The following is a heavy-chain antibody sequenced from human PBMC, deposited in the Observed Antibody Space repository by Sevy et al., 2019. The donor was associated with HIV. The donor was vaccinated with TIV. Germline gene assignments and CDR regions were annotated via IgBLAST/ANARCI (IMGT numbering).Heavy chain of an antibody. D-gene: IGHD3-22*01. V-gene: IGHV3-53*01. CDR2: IYSGGST. CDR3: ARWAHYYDSSGFDY. Sequence: GGSLRLSCAASGFTVSSNYMSWVRQAPGKGLEWVSVIYSGGSTYYADSVKGRFTISRDNSKNTLYLQMNSLRAEDTALYYCARWAHYYDSSGFDYWGQGTLVTVSS. J-gene: IGHJ4*02. CDR1: GFTVSSNY.